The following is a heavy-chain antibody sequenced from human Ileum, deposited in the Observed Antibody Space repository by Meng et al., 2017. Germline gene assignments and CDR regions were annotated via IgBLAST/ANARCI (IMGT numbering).Heavy chain of an antibody. J-gene: IGHJ3*02. CDR1: GITFSSYS. Sequence: GESLKISCAASGITFSSYSMNWVRQAPGKGLEWVSSISSSSTYMYYADSVRGRFTISRDNAKNSLYLQMNSLRAEDTAVYYCARVATTIITTDAFDIWGQETMVTVSS. CDR2: ISSSSTYM. D-gene: IGHD5-24*01. CDR3: ARVATTIITTDAFDI. V-gene: IGHV3-21*01.